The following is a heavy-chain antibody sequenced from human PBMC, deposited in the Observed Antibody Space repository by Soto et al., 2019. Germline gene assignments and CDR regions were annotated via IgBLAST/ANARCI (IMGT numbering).Heavy chain of an antibody. CDR3: AKVPEWLVLGKYFDY. CDR1: GFTFSSYA. V-gene: IGHV3-23*01. D-gene: IGHD6-19*01. J-gene: IGHJ4*02. CDR2: ISGSGGST. Sequence: EVQLLESGGGLVQPGGSLRLSCAASGFTFSSYAMSWVRQAPGKGLEWVSAISGSGGSTYYADSVKGRFTISRDNSKNTLYLQMNSLRAEETPVYYRAKVPEWLVLGKYFDYWGQGILVTFSS.